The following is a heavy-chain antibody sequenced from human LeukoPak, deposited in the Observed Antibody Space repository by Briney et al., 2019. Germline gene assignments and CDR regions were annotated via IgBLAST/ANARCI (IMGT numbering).Heavy chain of an antibody. Sequence: ASVKVSCKASGYTFTGYYMHWVRQAPGQGLEWMGWINPNSGGTNYAQKFQGRVTMTRDTSISTAYMELSRLRSDDTAVCYCARYCSSTSCYRVNDAFDIWGQGTMATVSS. CDR3: ARYCSSTSCYRVNDAFDI. J-gene: IGHJ3*02. CDR1: GYTFTGYY. CDR2: INPNSGGT. D-gene: IGHD2-2*01. V-gene: IGHV1-2*02.